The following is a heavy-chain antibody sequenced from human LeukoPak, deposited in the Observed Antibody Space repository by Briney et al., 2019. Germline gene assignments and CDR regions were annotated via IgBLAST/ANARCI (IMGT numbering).Heavy chain of an antibody. CDR3: ARHDAYCSRNSCYKGGSNWLDP. J-gene: IGHJ5*02. CDR1: GVSINSYF. V-gene: IGHV4-4*09. Sequence: SETLSLTCTVSGVSINSYFWSWIRQPPRKGLEWIGYIYSSGDTNYNPSLKGRVTISLDTSKNQFSLRLSSAIATDTAMYFCARHDAYCSRNSCYKGGSNWLDPWGQGTLVTVSS. CDR2: IYSSGDT. D-gene: IGHD2-2*02.